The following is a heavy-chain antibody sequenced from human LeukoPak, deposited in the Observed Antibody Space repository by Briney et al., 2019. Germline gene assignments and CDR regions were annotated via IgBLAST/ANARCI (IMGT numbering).Heavy chain of an antibody. D-gene: IGHD3-3*01. CDR3: ARQYYDIWSGYYTADYYFDD. CDR2: ISSRSSYI. Sequence: PGGSLRLSCAASGFTFSSYGMNWVRQAPGKGLEWVSSISSRSSYIYYADSVKGRFTISRDNAKNSLYLQLNSLRAEDTAVYYCARQYYDIWSGYYTADYYFDDWSQGTLVTVSS. V-gene: IGHV3-21*06. CDR1: GFTFSSYG. J-gene: IGHJ4*02.